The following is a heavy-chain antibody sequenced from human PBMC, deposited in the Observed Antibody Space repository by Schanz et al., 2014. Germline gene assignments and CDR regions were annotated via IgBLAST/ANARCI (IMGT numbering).Heavy chain of an antibody. J-gene: IGHJ3*02. V-gene: IGHV3-23*04. CDR1: GFTFSSYA. CDR2: ISGSGGST. D-gene: IGHD4-17*01. CDR3: ARKMKLGVYGGKGHDSLDI. Sequence: MQLVESGGGLVKPGGSLRLSCVASGFTFSSYAMSWVRQAPGKGLEWVSAISGSGGSTYYADSVKGRFTISRDNSKNTLYLQMNSLRAEDTAVYYCARKMKLGVYGGKGHDSLDIWGQGTMVTGSS.